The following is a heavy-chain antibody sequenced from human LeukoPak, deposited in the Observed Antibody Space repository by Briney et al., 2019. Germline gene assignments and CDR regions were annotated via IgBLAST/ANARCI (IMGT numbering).Heavy chain of an antibody. CDR3: ARGGRSYGPNYYYYGMDV. V-gene: IGHV4-34*01. D-gene: IGHD5-18*01. Sequence: NPSETLSLTCAVYGGAFSGYYWSWIRQPPGKGLEWIGEINHSGSTNYNPSLKSRVTISVDTSKNQFSLKLSSVTAADTAVYYCARGGRSYGPNYYYYGMDVWGQGTTVTVSS. CDR1: GGAFSGYY. J-gene: IGHJ6*02. CDR2: INHSGST.